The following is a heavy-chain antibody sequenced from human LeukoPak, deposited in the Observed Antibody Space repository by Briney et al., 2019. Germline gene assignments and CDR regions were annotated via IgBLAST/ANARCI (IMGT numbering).Heavy chain of an antibody. D-gene: IGHD6-19*01. CDR3: ARADIYSSGWHDAFDI. CDR1: GFTFSSYW. CDR2: IKQDGSEK. V-gene: IGHV3-7*03. Sequence: GGSLRLSCAASGFTFSSYWMSWVRQAPGKGLEWVANIKQDGSEKYYVDSVKGRFTISRDNAKNSLYLQMNSLRAEDTAVYYCARADIYSSGWHDAFDIWGQGTMVTVSS. J-gene: IGHJ3*02.